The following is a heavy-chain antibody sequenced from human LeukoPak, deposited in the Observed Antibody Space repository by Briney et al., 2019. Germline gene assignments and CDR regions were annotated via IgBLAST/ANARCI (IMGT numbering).Heavy chain of an antibody. CDR3: ASLKQLVFSFDY. J-gene: IGHJ4*02. CDR1: GGSISSSSYY. Sequence: SETLSLTCTVSGGSISSSSYYWGWIRQPPGKGLEWIGSIYYSGSTYYNPSLKGRVTISVDTSKNQFSLKLSSVTAADTAVYHCASLKQLVFSFDYWGQGTLVTVSS. CDR2: IYYSGST. V-gene: IGHV4-39*07. D-gene: IGHD6-6*01.